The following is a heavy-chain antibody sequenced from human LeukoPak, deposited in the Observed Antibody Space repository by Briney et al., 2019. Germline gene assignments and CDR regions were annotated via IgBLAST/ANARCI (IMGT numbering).Heavy chain of an antibody. J-gene: IGHJ4*02. D-gene: IGHD1-26*01. CDR3: ARDGVSGSPVDY. CDR2: INHSGST. Sequence: PSETLSLTCAVYGGSFSGYYWSWIRQPPGKGLEWIGEINHSGSTNYNPSLKSRVTISVDTSKNQFSLKLSSVTAADTAVYYCARDGVSGSPVDYRGQGTLVTVSS. CDR1: GGSFSGYY. V-gene: IGHV4-34*01.